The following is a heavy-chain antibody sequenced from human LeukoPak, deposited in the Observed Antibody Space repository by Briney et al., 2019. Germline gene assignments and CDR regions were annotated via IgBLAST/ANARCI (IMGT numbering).Heavy chain of an antibody. D-gene: IGHD2-2*01. J-gene: IGHJ4*02. CDR3: AKEGGLGYCSTTSCAFAH. CDR1: GFTFSSYA. CDR2: ISGSGGST. V-gene: IGHV3-23*01. Sequence: GGSLRLSCAASGFTFSSYAMSWVRQAPGKGLEWVSAISGSGGSTYYADSVEGRFTISRDSAKNTLYLQMNSLRTEDTAVYYCAKEGGLGYCSTTSCAFAHWGRGTLVTVSS.